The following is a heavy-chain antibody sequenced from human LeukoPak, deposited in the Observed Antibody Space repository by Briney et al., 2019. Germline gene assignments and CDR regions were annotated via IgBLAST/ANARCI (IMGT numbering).Heavy chain of an antibody. J-gene: IGHJ6*04. CDR2: IYYSGST. CDR1: GGSISSYY. Sequence: SETLSLTCTVSGGSISSYYWSWIRQPPGKGLEWIGYIYYSGSTNYNPSLKSRVTISVDTSKNQSSLKLSSVTAADTAVYYCASGLRYFDWLLGMDVRGKGTTVTVSS. V-gene: IGHV4-59*01. CDR3: ASGLRYFDWLLGMDV. D-gene: IGHD3-9*01.